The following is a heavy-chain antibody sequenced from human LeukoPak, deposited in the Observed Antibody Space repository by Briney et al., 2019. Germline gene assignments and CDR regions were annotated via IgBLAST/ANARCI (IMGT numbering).Heavy chain of an antibody. J-gene: IGHJ4*02. CDR2: IWYDGTNK. V-gene: IGHV3-33*01. D-gene: IGHD3-9*01. CDR1: GFTFSSHG. Sequence: GGSLRLSCAASGFTFSSHGIHWVRQAPGRGLEWVAVIWYDGTNKYYEDSVKGRFTISRDNSKNTLYIQMNSLRAEDTAVYYCARSFYDILIGYYQYFDYWGQGTLVTVSS. CDR3: ARSFYDILIGYYQYFDY.